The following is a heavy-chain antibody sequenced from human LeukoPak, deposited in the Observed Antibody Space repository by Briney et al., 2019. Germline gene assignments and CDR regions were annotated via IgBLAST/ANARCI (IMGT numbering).Heavy chain of an antibody. D-gene: IGHD3-3*01. V-gene: IGHV3-23*01. CDR3: AKAGLSDFWSGYRTDDY. CDR1: GFTFSSYA. CDR2: ISGSGGST. J-gene: IGHJ4*02. Sequence: GGSLRLSCAVSGFTFSSYAMNWVRQAPGKGLEWVSDISGSGGSTNYADSVKGRFTISRDNSKNTLYLQMNSLRAEDTAVYYCAKAGLSDFWSGYRTDDYWGQGTLVTVSS.